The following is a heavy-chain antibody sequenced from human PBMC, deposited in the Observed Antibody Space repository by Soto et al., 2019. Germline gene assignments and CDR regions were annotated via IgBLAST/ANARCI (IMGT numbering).Heavy chain of an antibody. V-gene: IGHV3-21*01. Sequence: GGSLRLSYAASGFTFSSYSMNWVRQAPGKGLEWVSSISSSSGYIYYADSVKGRFTISRDNAKNSLYLQMNSLRAEDTAVYYCARVKLGYCISTSCYHDYWGQGTLVTVSS. CDR3: ARVKLGYCISTSCYHDY. CDR1: GFTFSSYS. CDR2: ISSSSGYI. D-gene: IGHD2-2*01. J-gene: IGHJ4*02.